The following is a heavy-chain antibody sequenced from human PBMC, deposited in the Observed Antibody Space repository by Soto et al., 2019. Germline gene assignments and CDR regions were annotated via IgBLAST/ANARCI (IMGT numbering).Heavy chain of an antibody. Sequence: SETLSLTCTVSGGSISSYYWIWIRQPPGKGLEWIGYIYYSGSTNYNPSLKSRVIISVDTSKNQFSLKLSSVAAVDTAMYFCTRQMIQPQMRYNMDVWGQGTTVTVSS. D-gene: IGHD1-1*01. J-gene: IGHJ6*02. V-gene: IGHV4-59*01. CDR2: IYYSGST. CDR3: TRQMIQPQMRYNMDV. CDR1: GGSISSYY.